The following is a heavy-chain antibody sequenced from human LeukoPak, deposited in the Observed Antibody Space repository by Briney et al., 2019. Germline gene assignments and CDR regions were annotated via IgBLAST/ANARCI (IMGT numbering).Heavy chain of an antibody. CDR3: ATGVGILGTGFDY. CDR2: ISAYNGNT. J-gene: IGHJ4*02. CDR1: GYTFTSYG. V-gene: IGHV1-18*01. D-gene: IGHD3-16*01. Sequence: WASVKVSCKASGYTFTSYGISWVRQAPGQGLEWMGWISAYNGNTNYAQKLQGRVTMTEDTSTDTAYMELSSLRSEDTAVYYCATGVGILGTGFDYWGQGTLVTVSS.